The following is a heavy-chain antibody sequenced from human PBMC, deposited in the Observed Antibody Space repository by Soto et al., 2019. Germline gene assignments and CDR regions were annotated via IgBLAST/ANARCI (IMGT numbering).Heavy chain of an antibody. CDR2: IYYSGST. D-gene: IGHD6-6*01. CDR3: ARGVDSSSPYYYYYYMDV. CDR1: GGSISSYY. Sequence: SETLSLTCTVSGGSISSYYWSWIRQPPGKGLEWIGYIYYSGSTNYNPSLKSRVTISVDTSKNQFSLKLSSVTAADTAVYYCARGVDSSSPYYYYYYMDVWGKGTTVTVSS. J-gene: IGHJ6*03. V-gene: IGHV4-59*01.